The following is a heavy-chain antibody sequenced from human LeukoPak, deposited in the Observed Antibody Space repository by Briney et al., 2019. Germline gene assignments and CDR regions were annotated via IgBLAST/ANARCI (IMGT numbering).Heavy chain of an antibody. CDR3: ARGYSYHFNY. CDR1: GFSFRDYP. V-gene: IGHV3-23*01. D-gene: IGHD5-24*01. J-gene: IGHJ4*02. Sequence: GGSLRLSCEAAGFSFRDYPMGWVRRASGKRLEWVSGISAGADVIFYADPVKGRFTISRDNAKNSLYLQMNSLTAEDTAVYFCARGYSYHFNYWGQGTLVTVSS. CDR2: ISAGADVI.